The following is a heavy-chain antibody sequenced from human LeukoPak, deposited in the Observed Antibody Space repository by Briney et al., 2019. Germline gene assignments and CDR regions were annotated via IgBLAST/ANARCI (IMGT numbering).Heavy chain of an antibody. CDR1: GFTFSSYA. J-gene: IGHJ4*02. Sequence: GGSLRLSCAASGFTFSSYAMSWVRQAPGKGLEWVSAISGSGGSTYYADSVKGRFTISRDNSKNTLYLQMNSLRAEDTAVYYCAKANGDDYGDLYYFDYWGQGTLVTVSS. D-gene: IGHD4-17*01. CDR2: ISGSGGST. CDR3: AKANGDDYGDLYYFDY. V-gene: IGHV3-23*01.